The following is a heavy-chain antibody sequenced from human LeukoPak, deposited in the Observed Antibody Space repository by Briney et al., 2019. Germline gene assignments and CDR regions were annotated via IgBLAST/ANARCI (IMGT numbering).Heavy chain of an antibody. CDR1: GYTFTSYG. J-gene: IGHJ5*02. V-gene: IGHV1-18*01. D-gene: IGHD3-22*01. Sequence: ASVKVSCKASGYTFTSYGISWVRQAPGQGLEWMGWISAYNGNTNYAQKLQGRVTMTTDTSTSTAYMELRSLRSDDTAVYYCARVGIYDSSGYCMDPWGQGTLVTVSS. CDR3: ARVGIYDSSGYCMDP. CDR2: ISAYNGNT.